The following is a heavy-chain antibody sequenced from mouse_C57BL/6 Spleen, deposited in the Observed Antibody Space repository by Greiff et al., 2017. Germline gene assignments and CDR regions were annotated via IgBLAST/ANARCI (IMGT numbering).Heavy chain of an antibody. V-gene: IGHV5-16*01. CDR3: AREAYAMDY. CDR2: INYDGSST. J-gene: IGHJ4*01. Sequence: EVQLVESEGGLVQPGSSMKLSCKASGFTFSDYYLAWVRQVPGKGLEWVANINYDGSSTYYLDSVKSRFIISRDNAKNMLYLQMSSLKSEETATYYCAREAYAMDYWGQGTSVTVSS. CDR1: GFTFSDYY.